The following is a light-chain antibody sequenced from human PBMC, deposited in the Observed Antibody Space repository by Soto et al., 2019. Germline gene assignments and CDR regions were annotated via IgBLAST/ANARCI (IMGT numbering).Light chain of an antibody. CDR1: QSVSSSY. CDR3: QQYGSSVS. CDR2: GAS. Sequence: EIVLTQSPSTLSLSPAARATLSSAASQSVSSSYLAWYQQKPGLAPRLLIYGASTRTTGIPARFSGSGSGTEFTLTISRLEPEDFAVYYCQQYGSSVSFGQGTRLEIK. J-gene: IGKJ5*01. V-gene: IGKV3D-20*01.